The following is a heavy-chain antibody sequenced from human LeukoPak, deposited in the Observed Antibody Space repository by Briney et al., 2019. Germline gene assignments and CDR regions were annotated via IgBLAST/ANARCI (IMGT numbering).Heavy chain of an antibody. CDR2: IYYSGST. V-gene: IGHV4-59*08. CDR3: ARHEDSGYDLHFDY. J-gene: IGHJ4*02. CDR1: GGSISSYY. Sequence: SETLSLTCTVSGGSISSYYWSWIRQPPGKGLEWFGYIYYSGSTNYNPSLKSRVTISVDTSKNQFSLKLSSVTAADTAVYYCARHEDSGYDLHFDYWGQGTLVTVSS. D-gene: IGHD5-12*01.